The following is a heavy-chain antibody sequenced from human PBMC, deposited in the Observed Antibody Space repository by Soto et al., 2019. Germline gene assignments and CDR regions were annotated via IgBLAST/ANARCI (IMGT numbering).Heavy chain of an antibody. V-gene: IGHV4-31*03. J-gene: IGHJ2*01. CDR2: IYYSGST. D-gene: IGHD3-10*01. Sequence: QVQLQESGPGLVKPSQTLSLTCTVSGGSISSGGYYWSWNRQHPGKGLEGIGYIYYSGSTYYNPSIKSRVTISVDASKNQFSLKLSSVTAADTAVYYCARSRQDYYVSGSYFGYFDLWGRGTLVTVSS. CDR1: GGSISSGGYY. CDR3: ARSRQDYYVSGSYFGYFDL.